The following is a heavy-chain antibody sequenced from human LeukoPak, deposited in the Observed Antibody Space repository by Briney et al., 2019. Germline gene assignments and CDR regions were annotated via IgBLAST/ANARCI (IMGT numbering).Heavy chain of an antibody. Sequence: PGGSLRLSCAASGFTFSSYAMSWVRQAPGKGLEWVSAISGSGGSTYYADSVKGRFTISRDNSKNTLYLQMNSLRAEDTAVYYCAKEKASYTVTTSYYFDYWGQGTLVTVSS. CDR1: GFTFSSYA. CDR2: ISGSGGST. V-gene: IGHV3-23*01. D-gene: IGHD4-17*01. CDR3: AKEKASYTVTTSYYFDY. J-gene: IGHJ4*02.